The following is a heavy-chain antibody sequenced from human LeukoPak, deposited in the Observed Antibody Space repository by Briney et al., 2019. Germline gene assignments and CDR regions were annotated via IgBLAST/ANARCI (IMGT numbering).Heavy chain of an antibody. J-gene: IGHJ3*02. CDR1: GFTVSSTH. CDR2: TYTGGNS. V-gene: IGHV3-53*01. D-gene: IGHD3-22*01. CDR3: ARGGRGSAAVVAPRSFDI. Sequence: GGSLRLSCEASGFTVSSTHMVWVRQAPGKGLEWVSVTYTGGNSYYAGSVQGRFIISRDISKNTLYLQMDNLRAEDSALYYCARGGRGSAAVVAPRSFDIWGQGTMVTVSS.